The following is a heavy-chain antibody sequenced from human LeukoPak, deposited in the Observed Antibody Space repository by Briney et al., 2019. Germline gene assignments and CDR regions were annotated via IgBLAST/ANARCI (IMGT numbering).Heavy chain of an antibody. J-gene: IGHJ3*02. CDR1: GGSISSYY. D-gene: IGHD6-13*01. Sequence: SETLSLTCTVSGGSISSYYWSWIRQPPGKGLEWVGEIYHGGSTNYNPSLKSRVTISVDKSKNQFSLKLTSVTAADTAVYYCVRKVATAGYDAFDIWGQGTMVTVSP. CDR2: IYHGGST. V-gene: IGHV4-59*12. CDR3: VRKVATAGYDAFDI.